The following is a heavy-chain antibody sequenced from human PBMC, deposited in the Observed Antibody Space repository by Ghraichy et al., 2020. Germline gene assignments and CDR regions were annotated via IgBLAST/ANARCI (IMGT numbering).Heavy chain of an antibody. J-gene: IGHJ4*02. CDR1: KYIFTGYY. D-gene: IGHD6-13*01. V-gene: IGHV1-2*02. Sequence: ASVKVSCKASKYIFTGYYIHWVRQAPGQGLEWMGWINPKTGGTSYAQKFQGRVTMTRDTSISTAYMEVTRLTSDDTAVYYCARDYGEYSSTWPSYHFVHLGQGSLVTVSS. CDR3: ARDYGEYSSTWPSYHFVH. CDR2: INPKTGGT.